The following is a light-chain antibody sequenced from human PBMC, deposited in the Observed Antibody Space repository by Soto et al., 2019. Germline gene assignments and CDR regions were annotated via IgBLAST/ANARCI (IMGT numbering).Light chain of an antibody. J-gene: IGKJ1*01. CDR1: QGIRND. CDR3: LHHNTYPT. Sequence: DIQMTQSPSSLSASVRDRVTITCRASQGIRNDLGWNPQKPGKAPKRLIYAASSLQGRVPSRFSGSGSGTEFTLTISSPQPEDFVTYCCLHHNTYPTFGQGAKVEFK. V-gene: IGKV1-17*01. CDR2: AAS.